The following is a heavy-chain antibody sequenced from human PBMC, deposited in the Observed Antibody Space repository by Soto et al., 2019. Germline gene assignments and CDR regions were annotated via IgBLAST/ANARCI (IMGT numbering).Heavy chain of an antibody. V-gene: IGHV1-3*05. J-gene: IGHJ4*02. CDR3: ARHGSAWDY. D-gene: IGHD6-19*01. CDR1: GYTFTDYA. Sequence: QVQLVQSGAEDKKPGASVKVSCKASGYTFTDYAMHWVRQAPGQRLEWMGWINAGNGNKKYSQKFQGRVTITRDTSASTAYMELSSLRSEDTAVYYCARHGSAWDYWGQGTLVTVSS. CDR2: INAGNGNK.